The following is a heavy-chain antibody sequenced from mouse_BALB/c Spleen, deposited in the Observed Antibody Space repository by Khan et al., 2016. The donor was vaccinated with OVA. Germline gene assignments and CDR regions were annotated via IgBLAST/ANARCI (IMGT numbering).Heavy chain of an antibody. J-gene: IGHJ2*01. CDR2: INTYTGEP. CDR3: ARVHGGY. V-gene: IGHV9-3-1*01. Sequence: QIQLVQSGPELKKPGETVKISCKASGYTFTNYGMNWVKQAPGKGLKWMGWINTYTGEPTYADDFKGRFALSLEISASIAYLQINNLKNEDTATYFCARVHGGYWGQGTTLTVSS. CDR1: GYTFTNYG.